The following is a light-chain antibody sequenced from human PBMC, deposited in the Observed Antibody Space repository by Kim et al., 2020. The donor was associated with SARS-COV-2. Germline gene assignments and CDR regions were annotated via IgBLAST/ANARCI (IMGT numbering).Light chain of an antibody. Sequence: ASLGDRITITCRASQSISTWLAWYQQKPGKAPKLLIYKASNLQSGVPSRFSGSGSGTEFTLTISNLQPDDFATYYCQQYDSDLWTFGQGTKVDIK. CDR2: KAS. V-gene: IGKV1-5*03. CDR1: QSISTW. J-gene: IGKJ1*01. CDR3: QQYDSDLWT.